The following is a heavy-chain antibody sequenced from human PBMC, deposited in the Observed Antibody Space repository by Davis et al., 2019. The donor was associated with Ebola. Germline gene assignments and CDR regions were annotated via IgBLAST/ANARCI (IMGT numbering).Heavy chain of an antibody. J-gene: IGHJ4*02. CDR3: AKDRRGSGVIDY. V-gene: IGHV3-30*02. CDR2: IWYDGSNK. D-gene: IGHD3-10*01. Sequence: GESLKISCAASGFTFSSYGMHWVRQAPGKGLEWVAVIWYDGSNKYYADSVKGRFTISRDNSKNTLYLQKNSLRAEDTAVYYCAKDRRGSGVIDYWGQGTLVTVSS. CDR1: GFTFSSYG.